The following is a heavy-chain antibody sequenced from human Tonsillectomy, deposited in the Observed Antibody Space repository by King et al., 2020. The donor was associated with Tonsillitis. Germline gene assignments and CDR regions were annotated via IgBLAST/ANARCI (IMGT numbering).Heavy chain of an antibody. V-gene: IGHV4-34*01. J-gene: IGHJ6*03. CDR3: ARGYYYYYMDV. CDR2: INHSGST. CDR1: GGSFSGYY. Sequence: VQLQQWGAGLLKPSETLSLTCAVYGGSFSGYYWSWIRQPPGKGLEWIGEINHSGSTNYNPSLKSRVTISVDTSKNQFSLKLSSVTAADTAGYYCARGYYYYYMDVWGKGTPVTVSS.